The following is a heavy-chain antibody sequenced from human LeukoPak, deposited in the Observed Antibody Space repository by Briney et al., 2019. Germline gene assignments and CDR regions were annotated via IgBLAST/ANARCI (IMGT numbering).Heavy chain of an antibody. CDR2: IYYSGST. CDR3: ARTSMVRGNWFDP. J-gene: IGHJ5*02. V-gene: IGHV4-39*01. Sequence: PSETLSLTCTVSGGSISSSSYYWGWIRQPPGKGLEWIGSIYYSGSTYYNPSLKSRVTISVDTSKNQFSLKLSSVTAADTAVYYCARTSMVRGNWFDPWGQGTLVTVSS. D-gene: IGHD3-10*01. CDR1: GGSISSSSYY.